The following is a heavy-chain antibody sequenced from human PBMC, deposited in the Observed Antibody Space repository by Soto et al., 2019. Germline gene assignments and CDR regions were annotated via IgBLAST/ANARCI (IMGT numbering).Heavy chain of an antibody. CDR3: AKDRTSCAGCELTGDPSDFDY. CDR2: ISGSGGST. Sequence: GGSLRLSCAASGFTFSSYAMSWVRQAPGKGLEWVSAISGSGGSTYYADSVKGRFTISRDNSKNTLYLQMNSLRAEDTAVYYCAKDRTSCAGCELTGDPSDFDYWGQGTLVTVSS. CDR1: GFTFSSYA. D-gene: IGHD7-27*01. J-gene: IGHJ4*02. V-gene: IGHV3-23*01.